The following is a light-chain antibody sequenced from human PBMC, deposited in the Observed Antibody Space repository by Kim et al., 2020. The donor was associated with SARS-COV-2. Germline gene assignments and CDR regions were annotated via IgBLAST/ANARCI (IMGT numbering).Light chain of an antibody. J-gene: IGKJ1*01. V-gene: IGKV1-6*01. CDR3: LQDSKYPRT. Sequence: ASVRERVIFTCRASQDISNELSWYQQISGKPPKLLIYAASNLQSGVPSRFSGSGSGTYFTLTITSLQSEDFATYYCLQDSKYPRTFGQGTKVDIK. CDR2: AAS. CDR1: QDISNE.